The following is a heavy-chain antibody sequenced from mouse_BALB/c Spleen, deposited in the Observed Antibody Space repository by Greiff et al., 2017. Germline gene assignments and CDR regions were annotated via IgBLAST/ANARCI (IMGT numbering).Heavy chain of an antibody. Sequence: QVQLQQPGAELVMPGASVKMSCKASGYTFTDYWMHWVKQRPGQGLEWIGAIDTSDSYTSYNQKFKGKATLTVDESSSTAYMQLSSLTSEDSAVYYCARRISYWYFDVWGAGTTVTVSS. CDR2: IDTSDSYT. CDR1: GYTFTDYW. CDR3: ARRISYWYFDV. J-gene: IGHJ1*01. D-gene: IGHD2-4*01. V-gene: IGHV1-69*01.